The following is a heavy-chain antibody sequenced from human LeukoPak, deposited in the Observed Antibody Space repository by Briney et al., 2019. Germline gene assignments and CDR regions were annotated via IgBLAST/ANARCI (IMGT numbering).Heavy chain of an antibody. D-gene: IGHD3-16*01. Sequence: SETLSLTCTVSGGSISSSSYYWSWIRQPAGKGLEWIGRIYTSGSTNYNPSLKSRVTMSVDTSKNQFSLKLSSVTAADTAVYYCASGDYVWGSPDYWGQGTLVTVSS. CDR1: GGSISSSSYY. J-gene: IGHJ4*02. CDR3: ASGDYVWGSPDY. V-gene: IGHV4-61*02. CDR2: IYTSGST.